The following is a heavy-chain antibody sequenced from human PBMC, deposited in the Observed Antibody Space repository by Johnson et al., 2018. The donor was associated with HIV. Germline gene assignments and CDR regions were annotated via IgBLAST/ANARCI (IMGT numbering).Heavy chain of an antibody. V-gene: IGHV3-7*05. J-gene: IGHJ3*01. Sequence: VQLVESGGGVVRPGGSLRLSCAASGFTISSYWMSWVRQAPGKGLEWVANIKEDGSAKYYVDSVRGQFTISRDNAKNSLFLQMDSLRAEDTAVYYCARDQSGYVLWGPGTMVTVSS. CDR3: ARDQSGYVL. CDR2: IKEDGSAK. CDR1: GFTISSYW. D-gene: IGHD5-12*01.